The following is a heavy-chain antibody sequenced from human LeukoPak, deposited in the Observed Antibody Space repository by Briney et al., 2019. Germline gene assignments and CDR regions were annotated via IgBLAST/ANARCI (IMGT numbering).Heavy chain of an antibody. CDR1: GYTFTSYY. Sequence: GASVKVSCKASGYTFTSYYMHWVRQAPGQGLEWMGIINPSGGSTSYAQKFQGRVTMTRDMSTSTAYMELRSLRSDDTAVYYCARDLGGQWLVLDYWGQGTLVTVSS. D-gene: IGHD6-19*01. V-gene: IGHV1-46*01. J-gene: IGHJ4*02. CDR3: ARDLGGQWLVLDY. CDR2: INPSGGST.